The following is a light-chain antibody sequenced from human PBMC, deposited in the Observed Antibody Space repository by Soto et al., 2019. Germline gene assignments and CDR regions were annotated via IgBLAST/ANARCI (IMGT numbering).Light chain of an antibody. V-gene: IGLV2-14*01. J-gene: IGLJ3*02. CDR2: EVS. CDR1: SSDVGGYDH. Sequence: QSVLTQPASVSGSPGQSITIRCTGSSSDVGGYDHVCWYQQYPGKAPKLLIYEVSHRPSGVSNRFSGSKSGNTASLTISGLQAEDEADYYCSSYTNSNTWVFGGGTKSPS. CDR3: SSYTNSNTWV.